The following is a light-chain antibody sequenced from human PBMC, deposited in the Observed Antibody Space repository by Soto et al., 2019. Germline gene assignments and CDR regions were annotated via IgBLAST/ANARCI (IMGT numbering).Light chain of an antibody. CDR1: SSDVSGYNY. CDR2: DVS. V-gene: IGLV2-14*01. J-gene: IGLJ2*01. Sequence: QSALTQPASVSGSPGQSITISCTGTSSDVSGYNYVSWYQQHPGKATKLMIYDVSNRPSGVSNRFSGSKSGNTASLTISGLQAEDEADYYCSSYTSSSTPVFGGGTKPIVL. CDR3: SSYTSSSTPV.